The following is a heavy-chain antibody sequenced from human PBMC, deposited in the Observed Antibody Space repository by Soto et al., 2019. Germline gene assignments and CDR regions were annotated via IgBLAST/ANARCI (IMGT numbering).Heavy chain of an antibody. V-gene: IGHV4-34*01. CDR1: GVSFSGYY. Sequence: QVQLQQWGAGLLKPSETLSLTCAVYGVSFSGYYWSWIRQPPGKGLEWIGEINHSGSTNYNPSLKSRVTISVDTSKNQFSLKLSSVTAADTAVYYCARGSRACGSCVDYWGQGTLVTVSS. CDR2: INHSGST. J-gene: IGHJ4*02. D-gene: IGHD2-15*01. CDR3: ARGSRACGSCVDY.